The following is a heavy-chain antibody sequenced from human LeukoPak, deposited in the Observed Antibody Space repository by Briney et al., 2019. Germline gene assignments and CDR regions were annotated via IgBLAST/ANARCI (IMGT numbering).Heavy chain of an antibody. CDR1: GFTVSSNF. CDR3: AKDQGGIAAAEYFQH. CDR2: TYTGGGT. V-gene: IGHV3-53*01. J-gene: IGHJ1*01. Sequence: GGSLRLSCAASGFTVSSNFMSWVRQAPGKGLEWISVTYTGGGTYYAESVKGRFTISRDNSKNTLYLQMNSLRAEDTAVYYCAKDQGGIAAAEYFQHWGQGTLVTVSS. D-gene: IGHD6-13*01.